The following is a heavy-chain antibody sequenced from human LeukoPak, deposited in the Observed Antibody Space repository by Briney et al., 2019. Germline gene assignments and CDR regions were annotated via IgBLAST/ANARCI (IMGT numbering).Heavy chain of an antibody. Sequence: PGGSLRLSCAASGFTFSNAWMSWVRQAPGKGLEWVANIKEDGNEKYYVDSMKGRFTISRDNARNSLFLQMNSLRAEDTAVYYCARDLRQMTMVRGVIISLSYFDYWGQGALVTVSS. CDR3: ARDLRQMTMVRGVIISLSYFDY. CDR2: IKEDGNEK. CDR1: GFTFSNAW. J-gene: IGHJ4*02. D-gene: IGHD3-10*01. V-gene: IGHV3-7*01.